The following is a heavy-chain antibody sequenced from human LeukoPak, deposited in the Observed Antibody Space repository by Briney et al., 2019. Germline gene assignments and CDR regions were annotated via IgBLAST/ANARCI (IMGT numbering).Heavy chain of an antibody. V-gene: IGHV3-33*01. CDR3: AMTNDSGSFWRYFDY. J-gene: IGHJ4*02. Sequence: QPGRSLRLSCAASGLTFSSYGMHWVRQAPGKGLEWVAVIWYDGSNKYYADSVKGRFTISRDNSKNTLYLQMNSLRAEDTAVYYCAMTNDSGSFWRYFDYWGQGTLVTVSS. CDR1: GLTFSSYG. D-gene: IGHD3-22*01. CDR2: IWYDGSNK.